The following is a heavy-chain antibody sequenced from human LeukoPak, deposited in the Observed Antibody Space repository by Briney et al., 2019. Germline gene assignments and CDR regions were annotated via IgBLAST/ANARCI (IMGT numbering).Heavy chain of an antibody. CDR3: ARTPTVTFFDY. CDR1: GGSISSYY. J-gene: IGHJ4*02. Sequence: PSETLSLTCTVSGGSISSYYWSWIRQPPGKGLEWIGYIYYSGSTYYNPSLKSRVTISVDTSKNQFSLKLSSVTAADTAVYYCARTPTVTFFDYWGQGTLVTVSS. CDR2: IYYSGST. V-gene: IGHV4-59*08. D-gene: IGHD4-17*01.